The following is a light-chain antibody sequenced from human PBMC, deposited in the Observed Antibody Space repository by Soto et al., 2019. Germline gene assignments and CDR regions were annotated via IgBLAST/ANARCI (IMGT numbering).Light chain of an antibody. J-gene: IGKJ1*01. CDR3: QQYDSSGT. Sequence: EIVLTQSPGTLSLSPGERATLSCWASQSVSNNYLAWYQQKPGQALRLLIYGASNRATGIPDRFSGSGSGTDCTPTISRLKAEDLAVYYCQQYDSSGTVGQGTKVEIK. CDR2: GAS. CDR1: QSVSNNY. V-gene: IGKV3-20*01.